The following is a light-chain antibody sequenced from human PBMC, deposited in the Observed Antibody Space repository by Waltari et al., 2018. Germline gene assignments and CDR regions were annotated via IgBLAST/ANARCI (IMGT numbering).Light chain of an antibody. V-gene: IGKV2-28*01. CDR2: LGS. J-gene: IGKJ5*01. Sequence: DVVMTQSPLSLPVTPGAPASIPCRFTQSLLHSNGNTYLDWYLQKPGQSPQLLIYLGSNRASGVPDRFSGSGSGTDFTLKISRVEAEDVGVYYCMQALQTPRTFGQGTRLEIK. CDR1: QSLLHSNGNTY. CDR3: MQALQTPRT.